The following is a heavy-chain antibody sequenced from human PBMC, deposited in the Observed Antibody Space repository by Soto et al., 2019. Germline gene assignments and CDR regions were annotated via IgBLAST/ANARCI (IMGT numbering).Heavy chain of an antibody. CDR3: AKNPSVAVGYYDL. CDR2: ISGSGDST. J-gene: IGHJ5*02. Sequence: GGSLRLSCVASGFIFGSYAMSWVRQTPGRGLEWVSAISGSGDSTYYADSVKGRFTISRDNSKNTLYLQMNSLRAEDTALYYCAKNPSVAVGYYDLWGQGTLVNVSS. D-gene: IGHD6-19*01. V-gene: IGHV3-23*01. CDR1: GFIFGSYA.